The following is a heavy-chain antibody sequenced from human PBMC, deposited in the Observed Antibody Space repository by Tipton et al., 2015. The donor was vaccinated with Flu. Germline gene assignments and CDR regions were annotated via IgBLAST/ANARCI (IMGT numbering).Heavy chain of an antibody. J-gene: IGHJ6*02. D-gene: IGHD3-3*01. CDR3: ARDHPPSITVLGEITDYFGMAV. V-gene: IGHV3-43*01. CDR1: GFTFDDYS. Sequence: SLRLSCAASGFTFDDYSMHWVRQAPGRGLEWVSLITWNGNTIYYADSVRGRFSISRDNSKNSLYLQMNSLRAEDTAVYYCARDHPPSITVLGEITDYFGMAVWGQGTTVTVSS. CDR2: ITWNGNTI.